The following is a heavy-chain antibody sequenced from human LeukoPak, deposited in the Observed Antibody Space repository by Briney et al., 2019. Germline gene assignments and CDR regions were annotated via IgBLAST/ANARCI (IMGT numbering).Heavy chain of an antibody. V-gene: IGHV1-69*13. D-gene: IGHD5-12*01. CDR3: AIYSGYQWLGLPDY. Sequence: SVKVSCKASEGTFSSYAISWVRQAPGQGLEWMGGIIPIFGTANYAQKFQGRVTITADESTSTAYMELSSLRSEDTAVYYCAIYSGYQWLGLPDYWGQGTLVTVSS. J-gene: IGHJ4*02. CDR1: EGTFSSYA. CDR2: IIPIFGTA.